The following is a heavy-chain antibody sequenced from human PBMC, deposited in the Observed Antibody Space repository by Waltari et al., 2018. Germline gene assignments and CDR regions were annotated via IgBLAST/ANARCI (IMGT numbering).Heavy chain of an antibody. Sequence: QVQLVQSGAEVKKPGASVKVSCKVSGYTLTELSMHWVRQAPGKGLEWMGGFDPEDGETIYDHKFQGRVTMTEDTYTDTDYMELSRLRSEDTAVYYCATDLHDYGDSRIWGQGTMVTVSS. J-gene: IGHJ3*02. V-gene: IGHV1-24*01. CDR1: GYTLTELS. CDR2: FDPEDGET. CDR3: ATDLHDYGDSRI. D-gene: IGHD4-17*01.